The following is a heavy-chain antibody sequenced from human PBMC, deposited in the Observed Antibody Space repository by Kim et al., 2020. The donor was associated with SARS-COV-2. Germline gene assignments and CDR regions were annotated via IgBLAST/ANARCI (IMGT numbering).Heavy chain of an antibody. J-gene: IGHJ4*02. Sequence: SETLSLTRTVSGGSVSSGSYYWSWIRQPPGKGLEWIGYIYYSGSTNYNPSLKSRVTISVDTSKNQFSLKLSSVTAADTAVYYCARGERIAARPSPDYWGQGTLVTVSS. D-gene: IGHD6-6*01. V-gene: IGHV4-61*01. CDR2: IYYSGST. CDR3: ARGERIAARPSPDY. CDR1: GGSVSSGSYY.